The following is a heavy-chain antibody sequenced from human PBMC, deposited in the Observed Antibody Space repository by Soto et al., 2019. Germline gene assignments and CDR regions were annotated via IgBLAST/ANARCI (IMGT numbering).Heavy chain of an antibody. D-gene: IGHD3-22*01. Sequence: GGSLRLSCAASGYTFSDYYMSWIRQAPGKGLEWISYIDTSGTKIYYADSVKGRFTITRDNAKNSLYLEMNSLRDEDTAVYYCASHYDMWSGYLRHVDYWGQGTLVNVSS. V-gene: IGHV3-11*01. CDR3: ASHYDMWSGYLRHVDY. J-gene: IGHJ4*02. CDR2: IDTSGTKI. CDR1: GYTFSDYY.